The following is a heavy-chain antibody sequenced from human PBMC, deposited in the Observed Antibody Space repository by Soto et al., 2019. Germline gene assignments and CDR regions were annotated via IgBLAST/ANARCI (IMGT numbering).Heavy chain of an antibody. CDR1: GFTLGTYW. CDR2: IKQDESKK. CDR3: ARDVSPGSSSLYLDAFDI. D-gene: IGHD3-10*01. V-gene: IGHV3-7*05. Sequence: EVQLEESGGGLVQPGGSLRLSCAASGFTLGTYWMTWVRQAPGKGLEWVANIKQDESKKSYLDSGRGRFTISRDNARNSLYLQMNSLRVEDTGLYYCARDVSPGSSSLYLDAFDIWGQGTMVIVSS. J-gene: IGHJ3*02.